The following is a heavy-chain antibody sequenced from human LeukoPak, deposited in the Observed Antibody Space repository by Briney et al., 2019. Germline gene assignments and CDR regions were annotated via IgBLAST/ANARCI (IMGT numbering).Heavy chain of an antibody. J-gene: IGHJ6*02. Sequence: ASVKVSCKASGDTFTGYYMHWVRQAPGQGLEWMGWINPNSGGTNYAQKFQGRVTMTRDTSISTAYMELSRLRSDDTAVYYCARDLSWTLTGYLGYYGMDVWGQGTTVTVSS. V-gene: IGHV1-2*02. CDR2: INPNSGGT. D-gene: IGHD3-9*01. CDR3: ARDLSWTLTGYLGYYGMDV. CDR1: GDTFTGYY.